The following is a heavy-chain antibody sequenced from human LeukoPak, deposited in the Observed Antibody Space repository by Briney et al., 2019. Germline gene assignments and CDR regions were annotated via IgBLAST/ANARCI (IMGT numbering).Heavy chain of an antibody. D-gene: IGHD3-3*01. Sequence: PSETLSLTCTVSGGSISSGDYYWSWIRQAPGKGLEWIGYIYYSGSTYYNPSLKSRVTISVDTSKNQFSLKLSSVTAADTAVYYCARVGTIFGVVTSFDPWGQGTLVTVSS. CDR2: IYYSGST. CDR1: GGSISSGDYY. V-gene: IGHV4-30-4*08. J-gene: IGHJ5*02. CDR3: ARVGTIFGVVTSFDP.